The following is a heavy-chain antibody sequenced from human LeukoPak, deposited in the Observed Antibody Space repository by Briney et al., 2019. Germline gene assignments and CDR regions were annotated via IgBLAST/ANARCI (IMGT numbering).Heavy chain of an antibody. CDR3: ARDGSDCSSTSCYKDY. Sequence: GGSLRLSCAASGFTFDDYGMSWVRQAPGKGLEWVSGINWNGGSTGYADSVKGRFTISRDNAKNSLYLQMNSLRAEDTALYYCARDGSDCSSTSCYKDYWGQGTLVTVSS. CDR2: INWNGGST. V-gene: IGHV3-20*04. CDR1: GFTFDDYG. D-gene: IGHD2-2*02. J-gene: IGHJ4*02.